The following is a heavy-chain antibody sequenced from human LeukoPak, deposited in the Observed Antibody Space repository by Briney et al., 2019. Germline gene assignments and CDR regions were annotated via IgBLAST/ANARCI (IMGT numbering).Heavy chain of an antibody. V-gene: IGHV4-30-2*01. J-gene: IGHJ4*02. Sequence: SETLSLTCSVSGGSISSGGYSWSWIRQPPGKGLEWIGYIYHSGSTYYNPSLKSRVTISVDRSKNQFSLKLSSVTAADTAVYYCARDRKRASYDYWGQGTLVTVSS. CDR2: IYHSGST. CDR1: GGSISSGGYS. D-gene: IGHD6-6*01. CDR3: ARDRKRASYDY.